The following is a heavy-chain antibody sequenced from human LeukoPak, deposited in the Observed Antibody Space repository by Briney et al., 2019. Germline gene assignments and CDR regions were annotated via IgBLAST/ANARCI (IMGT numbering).Heavy chain of an antibody. V-gene: IGHV3-7*01. J-gene: IGHJ4*02. Sequence: PGGSLRLSCAASGFTFSNYWMTWVRQAPGKGLEWVANIKQDGSEKFCVDSVKGRFTISRDNAENSLYLHMNSLRAEDTAVYYCARGLWSGTDWGQGSLVTVSS. CDR2: IKQDGSEK. D-gene: IGHD3-10*01. CDR1: GFTFSNYW. CDR3: ARGLWSGTD.